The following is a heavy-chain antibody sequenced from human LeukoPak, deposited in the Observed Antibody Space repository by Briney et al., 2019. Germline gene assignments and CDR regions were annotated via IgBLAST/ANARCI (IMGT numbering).Heavy chain of an antibody. CDR2: IWHDGSND. D-gene: IGHD2-21*02. V-gene: IGHV3-33*06. CDR3: AKDRCGGDCYRLDY. CDR1: GFTFGSYG. J-gene: IGHJ4*02. Sequence: PGGSLRLSCEASGFTFGSYGFHWVRQAPGKGLDWVAVIWHDGSNDFYSDSVKGRFTISRDNSKNTVYLQMNSLRAEDTAVYYCAKDRCGGDCYRLDYWGQGTLVTVSS.